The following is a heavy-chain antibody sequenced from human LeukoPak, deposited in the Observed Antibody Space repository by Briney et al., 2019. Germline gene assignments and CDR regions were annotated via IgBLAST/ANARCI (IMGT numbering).Heavy chain of an antibody. V-gene: IGHV6-1*01. D-gene: IGHD5-12*01. J-gene: IGHJ5*02. CDR2: TYYRSKWYN. CDR1: GDSVSSNSPA. CDR3: ARISGYDYYNWFDP. Sequence: SQTLSHTCAISGDSVSSNSPAWNWIRQSPSRGLECLGRTYYRSKWYNDNPVSVKSRITINPDTSKIQFSLQLNSVTPEDTAVYYCARISGYDYYNWFDPWGQGTLVTVSS.